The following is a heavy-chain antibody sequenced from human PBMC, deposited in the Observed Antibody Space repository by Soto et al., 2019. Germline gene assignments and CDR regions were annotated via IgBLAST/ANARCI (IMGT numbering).Heavy chain of an antibody. CDR1: SGSISTGNW. J-gene: IGHJ4*02. D-gene: IGHD6-25*01. Sequence: QVELQESGPRLVKSSGTLSLTCEVSSGSISTGNWWSWVRQPPGKGLEWIGEIYYTGATNYNPSLKRRFPKTINKSKDQFSLILTSATAGDTAVYYCAKVFSSGSGWMYYFDFWGQGILVSVSS. CDR2: IYYTGAT. V-gene: IGHV4-4*02. CDR3: AKVFSSGSGWMYYFDF.